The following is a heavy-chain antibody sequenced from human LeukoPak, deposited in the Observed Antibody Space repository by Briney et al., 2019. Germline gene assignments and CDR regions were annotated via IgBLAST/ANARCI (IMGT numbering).Heavy chain of an antibody. D-gene: IGHD4-11*01. J-gene: IGHJ4*02. CDR1: GFTFSSYS. V-gene: IGHV3-21*01. Sequence: SGGSLRLSCAASGFTFSSYSMNWVRQAPGKGLEWVSSISSSSSYIYYADSVKGRFTISRDNSKNTLYLQMNSLRAEDTAVYYCAKDLEDYSNFAYYFDYWGQGTLVTVSS. CDR2: ISSSSSYI. CDR3: AKDLEDYSNFAYYFDY.